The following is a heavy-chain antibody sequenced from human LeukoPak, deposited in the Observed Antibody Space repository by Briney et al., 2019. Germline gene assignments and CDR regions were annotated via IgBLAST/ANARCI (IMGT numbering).Heavy chain of an antibody. CDR2: IRSKANSYAT. CDR3: ASSSQQLVHFS. J-gene: IGHJ5*02. CDR1: GFTFSGSA. D-gene: IGHD6-13*01. Sequence: GGSLRLSCTASGFTFSGSAMHWVRQASGKGLEWVGRIRSKANSYATVYAASVKGRFTISRDDSKNTAYLQMNSLKTEDTAVYYCASSSQQLVHFSWGQGTLVTVSS. V-gene: IGHV3-73*01.